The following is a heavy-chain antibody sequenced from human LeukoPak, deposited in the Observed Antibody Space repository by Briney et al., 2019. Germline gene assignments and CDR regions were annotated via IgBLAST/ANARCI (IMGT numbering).Heavy chain of an antibody. CDR3: AKDGDYEVTSEY. CDR1: GFTFSSYA. Sequence: GGSLRLSCAASGFTFSSYAMSWVRQAPGKGLEWVSAISGSGGSTYYADSVKGRFTISRDNSKNTLYLQMNSLRAEDTAVYYSAKDGDYEVTSEYWGQGTLVTVSS. D-gene: IGHD4-17*01. V-gene: IGHV3-23*01. J-gene: IGHJ4*02. CDR2: ISGSGGST.